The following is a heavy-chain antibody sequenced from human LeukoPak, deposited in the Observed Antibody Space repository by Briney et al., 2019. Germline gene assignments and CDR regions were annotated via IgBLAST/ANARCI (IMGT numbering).Heavy chain of an antibody. CDR2: IKSKTDGGTI. CDR1: GFTFSNAW. V-gene: IGHV3-15*01. Sequence: PGGSLRLSCAASGFTFSNAWMSWVRQAPGKGLEWVGRIKSKTDGGTIEYAAPVKGRFTISREDSKNTLYLQMSSLRTEDTAVYYCARDMGDIAMISDEWGQGTLVTVSS. CDR3: ARDMGDIAMISDE. J-gene: IGHJ4*02. D-gene: IGHD5-18*01.